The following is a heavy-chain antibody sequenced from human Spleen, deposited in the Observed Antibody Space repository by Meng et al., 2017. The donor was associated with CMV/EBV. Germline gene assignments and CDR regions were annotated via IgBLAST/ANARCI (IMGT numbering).Heavy chain of an antibody. CDR2: IYYSGST. Sequence: QVQLQESGPGLVKPSETLSLNCPVSGGSISNFSWSWIRQPPGKGLEWIGYIYYSGSTHYNPSLKSRVTISVDTSKNHFSLKLSSVTAADTAVYYCAGVLPGSFDYWGQGTLVTVSS. CDR1: GGSISNFS. CDR3: AGVLPGSFDY. J-gene: IGHJ4*02. V-gene: IGHV4-59*01. D-gene: IGHD2-15*01.